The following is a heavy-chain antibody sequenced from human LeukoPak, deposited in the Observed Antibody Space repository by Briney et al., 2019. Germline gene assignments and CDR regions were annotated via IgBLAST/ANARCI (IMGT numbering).Heavy chain of an antibody. V-gene: IGHV1-46*03. CDR2: INPSGGST. D-gene: IGHD3-22*01. J-gene: IGHJ4*02. CDR3: AREYYDSSGYYPWDY. CDR1: GYTFTSYY. Sequence: ASVKVSCKASGYTFTSYYMHWVRQAPGQGLEGMGKINPSGGSTSYAQKFQGRVTMTRDTSTSTVYMELSSLRSEDTAVYYCAREYYDSSGYYPWDYWGQGTLVTVSS.